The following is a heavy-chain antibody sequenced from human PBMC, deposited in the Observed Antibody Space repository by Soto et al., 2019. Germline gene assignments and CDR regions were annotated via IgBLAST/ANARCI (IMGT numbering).Heavy chain of an antibody. D-gene: IGHD4-17*01. CDR2: IYYSGRT. Sequence: SETLSLTCSISGGSINNYYGSWIRQPPGRGLEWIGYIYYSGRTNYSPSLKSRVTISVDTSKNQFSLKLTSVTAADTAVYYCARADYGKIAYWGHGTLVTVSS. CDR1: GGSINNYY. CDR3: ARADYGKIAY. J-gene: IGHJ4*01. V-gene: IGHV4-59*01.